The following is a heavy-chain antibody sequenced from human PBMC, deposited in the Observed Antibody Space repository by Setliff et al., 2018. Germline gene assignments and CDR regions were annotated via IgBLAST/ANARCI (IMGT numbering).Heavy chain of an antibody. CDR1: GYTLTELS. Sequence: ASVKVSCKVSGYTLTELSMHWVRQAPGKGLEWMGGFDPEDGETIYAQKLQGRVTMTEDTSTDTAYMELSSLRSEDTAVYYCAKGPDYYGSGSYFDYWGQGTLVTVSS. J-gene: IGHJ4*02. D-gene: IGHD3-10*01. CDR3: AKGPDYYGSGSYFDY. V-gene: IGHV1-24*01. CDR2: FDPEDGET.